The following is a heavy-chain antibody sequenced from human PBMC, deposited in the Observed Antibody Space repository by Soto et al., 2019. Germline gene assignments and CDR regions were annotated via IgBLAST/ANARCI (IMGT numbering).Heavy chain of an antibody. J-gene: IGHJ6*02. CDR2: ISYDGSNK. D-gene: IGHD3-10*01. V-gene: IGHV3-30-3*01. CDR1: GFTFSSYA. Sequence: PVGSLRLSCAASGFTFSSYAMHWVRQAPGKGLEWVAVISYDGSNKYYADSVKGRFTISRDNSKNTLYLQMNSLRAEDTAVYYCARDDMVRGPGHIYYYYGMDVWGQGTTVTVSS. CDR3: ARDDMVRGPGHIYYYYGMDV.